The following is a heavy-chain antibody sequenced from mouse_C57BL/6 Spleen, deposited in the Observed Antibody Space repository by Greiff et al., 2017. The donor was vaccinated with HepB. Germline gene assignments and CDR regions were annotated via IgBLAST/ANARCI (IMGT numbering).Heavy chain of an antibody. CDR2: ISSGSSTI. CDR1: GFTFSDYG. D-gene: IGHD2-1*01. Sequence: EVQLVESGGGLVKPGGSLKLSCAASGFTFSDYGMHWVRQAPEKGLEWVAYISSGSSTIYYADTVKGRFTISRDNAKNTLFLQMTSLRSEDTAMYYCARGWGNYRGYFDVWGTGTTVTVSS. V-gene: IGHV5-17*01. CDR3: ARGWGNYRGYFDV. J-gene: IGHJ1*03.